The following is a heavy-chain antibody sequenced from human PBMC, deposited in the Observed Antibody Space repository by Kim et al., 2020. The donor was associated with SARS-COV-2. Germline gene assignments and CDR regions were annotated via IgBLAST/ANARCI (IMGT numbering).Heavy chain of an antibody. CDR1: RGPITENTYH. CDR2: MHYRGST. Sequence: SETLSLTCTVSRGPITENTYHWGWIRQAPGSGLEWIGSMHYRGSTYLNPSLKSRVTISVDTSMNQFSLKLSSVTAADTAVYFCARHIHRRQQVPTQEWFDPWGQGTLVIVYS. J-gene: IGHJ5*02. D-gene: IGHD5-18*01. CDR3: ARHIHRRQQVPTQEWFDP. V-gene: IGHV4-39*01.